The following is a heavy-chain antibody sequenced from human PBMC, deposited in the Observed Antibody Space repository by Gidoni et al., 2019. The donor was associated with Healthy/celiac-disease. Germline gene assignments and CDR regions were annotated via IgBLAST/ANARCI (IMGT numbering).Heavy chain of an antibody. CDR1: GGSFSGYY. CDR3: ARGRGNYYGSGSLWYY. CDR2: INHSGST. V-gene: IGHV4-34*01. Sequence: QVQLQQWGAGLLKPSETLSLPCAVYGGSFSGYYWSWIRQPPGKGLEWIGEINHSGSTNYNPSLKSRVTISVDTSKNQFSLKLSSVTAADTAVYYCARGRGNYYGSGSLWYYWGQGTLVTVSS. J-gene: IGHJ4*02. D-gene: IGHD3-10*01.